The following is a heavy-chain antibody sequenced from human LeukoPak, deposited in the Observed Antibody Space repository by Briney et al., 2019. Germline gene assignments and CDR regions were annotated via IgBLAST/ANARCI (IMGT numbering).Heavy chain of an antibody. J-gene: IGHJ1*01. CDR3: ARVPLSDASGRYYSH. CDR1: GYSFANYG. Sequence: GASVKVACKTSGYSFANYGMHWVRQAPRQSLEWMGWINTGNGNTKSSQKFQDRVALTRDTSASTAYMELNSLSSEDTAVYYCARVPLSDASGRYYSHWGRGTLVTVSS. V-gene: IGHV1-3*04. CDR2: INTGNGNT. D-gene: IGHD3-10*01.